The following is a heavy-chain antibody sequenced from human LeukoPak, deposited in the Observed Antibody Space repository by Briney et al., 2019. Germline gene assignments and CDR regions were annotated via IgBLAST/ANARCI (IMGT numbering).Heavy chain of an antibody. D-gene: IGHD3-22*01. J-gene: IGHJ4*02. Sequence: SQTLSLTCAISGDSVSSNSAAWNWIRQSPSRGLEWLGRTYYRSKWYNEYAVSVKSRVTINPDTFKNQFSLQLNSVTPEDTAVYYCARGASSDSSGYYYAENYFDYWGQGTLVTVSS. V-gene: IGHV6-1*01. CDR2: TYYRSKWYN. CDR3: ARGASSDSSGYYYAENYFDY. CDR1: GDSVSSNSAA.